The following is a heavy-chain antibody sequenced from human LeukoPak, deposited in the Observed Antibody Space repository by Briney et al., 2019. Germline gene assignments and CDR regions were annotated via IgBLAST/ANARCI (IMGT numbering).Heavy chain of an antibody. V-gene: IGHV3-64*01. D-gene: IGHD1-26*01. CDR3: ARDFLVGATAFDI. Sequence: PGGSLSLSCAASGFTFSSYAFYWVRQALGKGLEYVSAISSNGGRTYYAISVKGRFTISRDNSKNTLYLQMGRLRAEDMAVYYCARDFLVGATAFDIWGQGTMVTVSS. J-gene: IGHJ3*02. CDR1: GFTFSSYA. CDR2: ISSNGGRT.